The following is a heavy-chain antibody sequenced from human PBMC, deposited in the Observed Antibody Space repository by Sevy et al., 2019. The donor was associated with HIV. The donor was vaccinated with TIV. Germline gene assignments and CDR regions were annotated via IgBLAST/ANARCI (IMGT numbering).Heavy chain of an antibody. CDR3: ARERAHYGSGTPFDY. CDR1: GGSFSGYY. D-gene: IGHD3-10*01. Sequence: SETLSLTCAVYGGSFSGYYWSWIRQPPGKGLEWIGEINHSGSTNYNPSLKSRVTISVDTSKNQFSLKLSSVTAADTAVYYCARERAHYGSGTPFDYWGQGTLVTVSS. V-gene: IGHV4-34*01. J-gene: IGHJ4*02. CDR2: INHSGST.